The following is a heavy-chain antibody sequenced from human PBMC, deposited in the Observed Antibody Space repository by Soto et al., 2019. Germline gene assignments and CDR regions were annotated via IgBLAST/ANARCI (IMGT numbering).Heavy chain of an antibody. V-gene: IGHV3-11*01. Sequence: PGGSLRLSCAASGFTFSDYYISWIRQAPGKGLEWVSYISDSDSIIYYADSVKGRFTISRDNAKNSLYLQMNSLRAEDTAVYYCARDLGYYASSGYFDYWGQGTLVTVSS. D-gene: IGHD3-22*01. CDR3: ARDLGYYASSGYFDY. CDR2: ISDSDSII. J-gene: IGHJ4*02. CDR1: GFTFSDYY.